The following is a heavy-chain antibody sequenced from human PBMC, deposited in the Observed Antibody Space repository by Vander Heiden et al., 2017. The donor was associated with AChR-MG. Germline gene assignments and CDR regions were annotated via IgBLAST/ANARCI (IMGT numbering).Heavy chain of an antibody. Sequence: EAQLVQSGAEVKKPGESLRLSCQGSGFSFTSYWISWVRQMPGKGLEWMGTIDPSGSYVDYSPSFQGHVTISADKSITTAYLQWRSLETSDTATYYCVKGTAYYYYGMDVWGQGTTVTVSS. CDR3: VKGTAYYYYGMDV. D-gene: IGHD3-16*01. J-gene: IGHJ6*02. CDR1: GFSFTSYW. CDR2: IDPSGSYV. V-gene: IGHV5-10-1*03.